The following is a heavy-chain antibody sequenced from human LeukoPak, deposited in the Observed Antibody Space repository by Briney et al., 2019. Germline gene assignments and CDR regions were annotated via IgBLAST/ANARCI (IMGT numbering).Heavy chain of an antibody. D-gene: IGHD6-19*01. CDR1: GSSISSGGYS. Sequence: SQTLSLTCAVSGSSISSGGYSWSWIRQPPGQGLEWIGYIYHSGSTYYNPSLKSRVPISVDRSKNQFSLKLSSVTAADTAVYYCARESSGAPDVWGQGTTVTVSS. CDR3: ARESSGAPDV. CDR2: IYHSGST. V-gene: IGHV4-30-2*01. J-gene: IGHJ6*02.